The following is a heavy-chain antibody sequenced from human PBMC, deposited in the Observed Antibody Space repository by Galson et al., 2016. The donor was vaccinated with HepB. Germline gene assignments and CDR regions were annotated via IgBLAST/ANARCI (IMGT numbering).Heavy chain of an antibody. CDR3: ARDLGGAYGTGRSFDY. J-gene: IGHJ4*02. CDR1: GDSVSSNSAA. Sequence: CAISGDSVSSNSAAWNWIRQSPLRGLEWLGRTYYRSKWYNDYAVSVKSRITINPDTSKNQFSLQLNSVTPEDTAVYYCARDLGGAYGTGRSFDYWGQGTLVTVSS. D-gene: IGHD1-1*01. CDR2: TYYRSKWYN. V-gene: IGHV6-1*01.